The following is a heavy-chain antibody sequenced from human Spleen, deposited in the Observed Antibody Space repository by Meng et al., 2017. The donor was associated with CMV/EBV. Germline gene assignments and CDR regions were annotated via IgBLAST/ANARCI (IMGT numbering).Heavy chain of an antibody. CDR2: ISWNSGSI. D-gene: IGHD2-2*01. Sequence: GGSLRLSCAASGFTFSSYAMSWVRQAPGKGLEWVSGISWNSGSIGYADSVKGRFTISRDNAKNSLYLQMNSLRAEDMALYYCAKGGVYCSSTSCSPGDDYFDYWGQGTLVTVSS. CDR3: AKGGVYCSSTSCSPGDDYFDY. CDR1: GFTFSSYA. V-gene: IGHV3-9*03. J-gene: IGHJ4*02.